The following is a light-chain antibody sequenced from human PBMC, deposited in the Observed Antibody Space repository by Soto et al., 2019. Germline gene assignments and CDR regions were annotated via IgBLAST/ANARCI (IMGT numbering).Light chain of an antibody. CDR1: SSDIDGYDY. CDR3: SSYAETSTHMV. CDR2: EVS. J-gene: IGLJ2*01. Sequence: QSALTQPASVSGSPGQSIIISCTGSSSDIDGYDYVSWYQHHPGKAPKLLIYEVSNRPSGVSDRFSGSKSGNTASLTISGLQAEDEAHYYCSSYAETSTHMVFGEGTKLTVL. V-gene: IGLV2-14*01.